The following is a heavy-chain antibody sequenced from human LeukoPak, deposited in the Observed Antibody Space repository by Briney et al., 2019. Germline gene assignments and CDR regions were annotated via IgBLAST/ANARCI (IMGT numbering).Heavy chain of an antibody. V-gene: IGHV3-23*01. CDR1: GFTFGDYA. J-gene: IGHJ4*02. CDR3: AKDRAGVAVADY. CDR2: ISGSGGST. Sequence: GGSLRLSCTASGFTFGDYAMSWVRQAPGKGLEWVSAISGSGGSTYYADSVKGRFTISRDNSKNTLYLQMNSLRAEDTAVYYCAKDRAGVAVADYWGQGTLVTVSS. D-gene: IGHD6-19*01.